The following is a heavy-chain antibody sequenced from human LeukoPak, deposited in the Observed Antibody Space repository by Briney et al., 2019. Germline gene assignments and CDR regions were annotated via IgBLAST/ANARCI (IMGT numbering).Heavy chain of an antibody. V-gene: IGHV3-23*01. CDR3: ARGQVITWNTGDHYYYYMDV. Sequence: GGSLRLSCAASGFTFSSYAMSWVRQAPGKGLKWVSTINVNGAAPYYADSVKGRFTISRDNSYNTVSLQMNSLRDEDTGVYYCARGQVITWNTGDHYYYYMDVWGKGTTVTVSS. CDR2: INVNGAAP. J-gene: IGHJ6*03. D-gene: IGHD3-9*01. CDR1: GFTFSSYA.